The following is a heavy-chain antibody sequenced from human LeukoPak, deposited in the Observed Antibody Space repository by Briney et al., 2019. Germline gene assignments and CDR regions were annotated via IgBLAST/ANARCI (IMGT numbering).Heavy chain of an antibody. D-gene: IGHD1-26*01. CDR3: AKNRGAGSHYYYHMNV. J-gene: IGHJ6*03. V-gene: IGHV3-30-3*02. CDR1: GFTFSSYA. CDR2: ISYDGSNK. Sequence: GSLRLSCAASGFTFSSYAMHWVRQAPGKGLEWVAVISYDGSNKYYADSVKGRFTISRDNSKNTLYLQLNSLRVEDTAVYYCAKNRGAGSHYYYHMNVWGKGTTVTVSS.